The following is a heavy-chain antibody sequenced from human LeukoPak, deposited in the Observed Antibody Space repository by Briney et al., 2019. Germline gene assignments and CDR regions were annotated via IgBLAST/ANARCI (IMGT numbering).Heavy chain of an antibody. CDR2: INNRGST. CDR3: ARGPKVADNYDILTGYYYFDY. J-gene: IGHJ4*02. D-gene: IGHD3-9*01. Sequence: SETLSLTCTVNGGPFSGYWWTWIRQPPGKGLEWIGEINNRGSTNYNPSLKSRVTISVDTSKNQFSLKLKSVTAADTPVYYCARGPKVADNYDILTGYYYFDYWGQGSLVTVSS. CDR1: GGPFSGYW. V-gene: IGHV4-34*01.